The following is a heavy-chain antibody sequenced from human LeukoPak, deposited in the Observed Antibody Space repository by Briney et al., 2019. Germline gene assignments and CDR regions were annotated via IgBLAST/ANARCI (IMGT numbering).Heavy chain of an antibody. CDR1: GGSFSGYY. V-gene: IGHV4-34*01. D-gene: IGHD2-2*01. CDR2: INHSGST. CDR3: ARAGRCSSTSCSYNWFDP. Sequence: SETLSLTCAVYGGSFSGYYWSWIRQPPGKGLEWIGEINHSGSTNYNPSLKSRVTISVDTSKNQFSLKLSSVTAADTAVYYCARAGRCSSTSCSYNWFDPWGQGTLVTVPS. J-gene: IGHJ5*02.